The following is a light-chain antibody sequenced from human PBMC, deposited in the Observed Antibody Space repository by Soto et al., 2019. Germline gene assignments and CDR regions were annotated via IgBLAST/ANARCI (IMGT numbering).Light chain of an antibody. CDR2: LNSDGSH. CDR3: QTWGTGPWV. Sequence: QPVLTQSPSASASLGASVKLTCTLSSGHSSYAIAWHQQQPEKGPRFLMKLNSDGSHSKGDGIPDRFSGSSSGAERYFTISSLQSEDEADYYCQTWGTGPWVFGGGTKVTVL. CDR1: SGHSSYA. V-gene: IGLV4-69*01. J-gene: IGLJ3*02.